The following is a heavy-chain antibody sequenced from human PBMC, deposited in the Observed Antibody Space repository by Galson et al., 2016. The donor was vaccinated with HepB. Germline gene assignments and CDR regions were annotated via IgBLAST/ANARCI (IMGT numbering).Heavy chain of an antibody. V-gene: IGHV4-4*02. Sequence: SETLSLTCAVSGGSFTNNNWWSWVRQPPGKGLEWIGYIFYSGSSYYNPSLKSRVTISVDTSKNQFSLKLSSVTAADTAVYHCTSGLVRVVISFWGQGFLVSVSS. J-gene: IGHJ4*02. CDR3: TSGLVRVVISF. D-gene: IGHD3-10*01. CDR1: GGSFTNNNW. CDR2: IFYSGSS.